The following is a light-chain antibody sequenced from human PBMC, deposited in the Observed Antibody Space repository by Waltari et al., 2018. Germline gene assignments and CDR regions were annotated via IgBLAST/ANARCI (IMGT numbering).Light chain of an antibody. J-gene: IGLJ3*02. Sequence: QSVLTQPPSVSGAPRQRVTISCSGSRTNIENNAVSWYQQVPGKAPKLLIYHDDLLPSGVSDRFSASKSGTSASLAISGLQSEDDADYYCAAWDDSLNGRVFGGGTKLTVL. CDR1: RTNIENNA. CDR2: HDD. CDR3: AAWDDSLNGRV. V-gene: IGLV1-36*01.